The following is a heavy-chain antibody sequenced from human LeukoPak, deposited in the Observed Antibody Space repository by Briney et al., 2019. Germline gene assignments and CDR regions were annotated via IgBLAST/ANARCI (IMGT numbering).Heavy chain of an antibody. CDR1: GGSLSSSSYY. CDR2: IYETGST. J-gene: IGHJ4*02. V-gene: IGHV4-39*07. D-gene: IGHD4-23*01. CDR3: ARDYGGNSVMGY. Sequence: PSETLSLTCSVSGGSLSSSSYYWGWIRQPPGRGLEWIGNIYETGSTNYNPSLKSRVTISVDTSKNQFSLKLSSVTAADTAVYYCARDYGGNSVMGYWGQGTLVTVSS.